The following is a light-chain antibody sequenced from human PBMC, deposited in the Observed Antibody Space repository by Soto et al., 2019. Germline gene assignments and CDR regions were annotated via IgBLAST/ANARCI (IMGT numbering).Light chain of an antibody. V-gene: IGKV3-15*01. Sequence: ETVMTQSPATMSVSPGERATLACRASQSVGNNFAWYQQRPGQAPRLLIYGASIRATGIPARFSGSGSGTEFTLTISSLQSEDFAVYYCQQHNNWPKWTFGQGTKVEIK. CDR1: QSVGNN. CDR3: QQHNNWPKWT. J-gene: IGKJ1*01. CDR2: GAS.